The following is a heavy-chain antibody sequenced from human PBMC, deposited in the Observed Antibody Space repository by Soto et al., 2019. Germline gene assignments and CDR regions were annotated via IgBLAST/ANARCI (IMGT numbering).Heavy chain of an antibody. V-gene: IGHV5-10-1*01. J-gene: IGHJ6*02. CDR3: ARQTSSSDGMDV. CDR2: IDPSGSYT. CDR1: GYSFTSYW. Sequence: PGESLKISCKGSGYSFTSYWISWARQMPGKGLEWMGRIDPSGSYTNYSPSFQGHVTISADKSISTAYLQWSSLKASDTAMYYCARQTSSSDGMDVWGQGTTVTVSS. D-gene: IGHD6-6*01.